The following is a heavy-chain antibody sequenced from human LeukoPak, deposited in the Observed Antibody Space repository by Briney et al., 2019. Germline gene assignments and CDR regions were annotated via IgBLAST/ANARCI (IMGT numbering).Heavy chain of an antibody. D-gene: IGHD3-3*01. CDR3: ARRDWVSGAVRAFDI. V-gene: IGHV3-11*04. J-gene: IGHJ3*02. Sequence: GGSLRLSCVGSGFMSSDYYMSWIRQAPGKGLEWVSYISNDSVDKYYVDSVRGRFTISRDNAKKSMYLRMSGLRVEDTAVYYCARRDWVSGAVRAFDIWGQGTMVTVSS. CDR1: GFMSSDYY. CDR2: ISNDSVDK.